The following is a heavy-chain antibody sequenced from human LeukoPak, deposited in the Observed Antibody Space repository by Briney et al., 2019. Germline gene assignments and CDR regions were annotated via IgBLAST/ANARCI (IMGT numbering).Heavy chain of an antibody. Sequence: GGSLRLSCAASGFTFSSYWMSWVRQAPGKGLEWVANIKQDGSEKYYVDSVKGRFTISRDNAKNSLYLQMNSLRAEDTAVYYCALIQRVLLWLGESIPYYFDYWGQGTLVTVSS. D-gene: IGHD3-10*01. CDR3: ALIQRVLLWLGESIPYYFDY. V-gene: IGHV3-7*01. J-gene: IGHJ4*02. CDR1: GFTFSSYW. CDR2: IKQDGSEK.